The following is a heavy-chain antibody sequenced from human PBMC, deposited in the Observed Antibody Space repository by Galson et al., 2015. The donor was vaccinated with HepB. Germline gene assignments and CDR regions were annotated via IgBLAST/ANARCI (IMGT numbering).Heavy chain of an antibody. J-gene: IGHJ4*02. CDR1: GFTFSSYE. CDR3: ARESLHSGALWFGELGGLDY. CDR2: ISSSGSTI. V-gene: IGHV3-48*03. D-gene: IGHD3-10*01. Sequence: SLRLSCAASGFTFSSYEMNWVRQAPGKGLEWVSYISSSGSTIYYADSVKGRFTISRDNAKNSLYLQMNSLRAEDTAVYYCARESLHSGALWFGELGGLDYWGQGTLVTVSS.